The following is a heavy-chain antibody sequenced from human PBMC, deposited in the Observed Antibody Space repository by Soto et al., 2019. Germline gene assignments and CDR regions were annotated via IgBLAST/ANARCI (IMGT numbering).Heavy chain of an antibody. Sequence: EVQLVXSGGGFIKPXXSLXLSCSVSGFSFINAWMSWVRQVPGKGLEWVARIKSGXDGGTPDYGASVKGRXXXXXDDSXXXXXXXXXXXXXXXTAXYFCXTDPTRIMVYLKHDWGRGTLXXVSS. CDR2: IKSGXDGGTP. D-gene: IGHD2-8*01. V-gene: IGHV3-15*01. CDR3: XTDPTRIMVYLKHD. J-gene: IGHJ4*01. CDR1: GFSFINAW.